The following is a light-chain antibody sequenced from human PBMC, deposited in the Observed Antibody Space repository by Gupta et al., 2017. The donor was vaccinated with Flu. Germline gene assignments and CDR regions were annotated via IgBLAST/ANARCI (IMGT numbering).Light chain of an antibody. CDR1: QGISSY. CDR2: AAS. CDR3: QQYYSYPFT. J-gene: IGKJ3*01. Sequence: PSSFAASTGDRVTITCRASQGISSYLAWYQQKPGKAPKLLIYAASTLQSGVPSRFSGSGSGTDFTLTISCLQSEDFATYYCQQYYSYPFTFGPGTKVDIK. V-gene: IGKV1-8*01.